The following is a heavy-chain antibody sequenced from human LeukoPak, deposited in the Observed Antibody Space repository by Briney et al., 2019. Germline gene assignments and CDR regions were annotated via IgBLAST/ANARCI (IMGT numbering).Heavy chain of an antibody. CDR3: ARDYYDSSGYAGLDI. D-gene: IGHD3-22*01. V-gene: IGHV3-11*04. J-gene: IGHJ3*02. Sequence: GGSLRLSCAASGFTFSDYYMSWIRQAPGKGLEWISYISSSGSTIYYADSVKGRFTISRDNAKNSLYLQMNSLRAEDTAIYYCARDYYDSSGYAGLDIWGQGTVISVSS. CDR2: ISSSGSTI. CDR1: GFTFSDYY.